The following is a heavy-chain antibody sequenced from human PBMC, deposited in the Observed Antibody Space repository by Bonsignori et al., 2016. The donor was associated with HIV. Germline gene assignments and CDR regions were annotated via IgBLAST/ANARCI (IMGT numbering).Heavy chain of an antibody. CDR3: VRPTNLDV. CDR1: GGSFTTSV. J-gene: IGHJ6*02. CDR2: IMPMLGTP. Sequence: QVQLVQSGAEVRKPESSVKVSCKLYGGSFTTSVISWVRQAPGQGLEWMGGIMPMLGTPNYAQSFQDRLTITADESTNTAYMELSSLRSDDTAVYYCVRPTNLDVWGQGTTVTVSS. V-gene: IGHV1-69*01. D-gene: IGHD2-8*01.